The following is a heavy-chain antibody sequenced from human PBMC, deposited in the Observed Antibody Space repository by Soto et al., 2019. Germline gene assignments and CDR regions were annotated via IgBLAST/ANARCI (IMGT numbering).Heavy chain of an antibody. J-gene: IGHJ3*02. Sequence: QVQLQESGPGLVKPSQTLSLTCTVSGGSISSGGYYWSWIRQHPGKGLEWIGYIYYSGSTYYNPSLKSRVTISVDTSKNQFSLKLSSVTAADTAVYYCAIDMMTTVTTRAFDIWGQGTMVTVSS. V-gene: IGHV4-31*03. CDR1: GGSISSGGYY. CDR3: AIDMMTTVTTRAFDI. D-gene: IGHD4-17*01. CDR2: IYYSGST.